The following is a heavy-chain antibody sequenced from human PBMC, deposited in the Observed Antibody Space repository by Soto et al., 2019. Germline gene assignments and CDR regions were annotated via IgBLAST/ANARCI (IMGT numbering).Heavy chain of an antibody. CDR1: GDSVSSNSAA. Sequence: SQTLSLTCAISGDSVSSNSAAWNWIRQSPSRGLEWLGRTYYRSKWYNDYAVSVKSRITINPDTSKNQFSLQLNSVTPEDTAVYYCARXPRPVGATLYYYYGMDVWGQGTTVTVSS. D-gene: IGHD1-26*01. J-gene: IGHJ6*02. CDR2: TYYRSKWYN. CDR3: ARXPRPVGATLYYYYGMDV. V-gene: IGHV6-1*01.